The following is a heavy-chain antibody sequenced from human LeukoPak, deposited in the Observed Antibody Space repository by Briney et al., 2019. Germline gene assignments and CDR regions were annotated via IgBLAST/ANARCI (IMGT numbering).Heavy chain of an antibody. CDR3: ARDLKTYYYDSSGYPGAFDI. V-gene: IGHV3-48*03. CDR1: GFTFSSYE. Sequence: GGSLRLSCAASGFTFSSYEMNWVRQAPGKGLEWVSYISSSGSTIYYADSVKGRFTISRDNAKNLLYLQMNSLRAEDTAVYYCARDLKTYYYDSSGYPGAFDIWGQGTMVTVSS. CDR2: ISSSGSTI. D-gene: IGHD3-22*01. J-gene: IGHJ3*02.